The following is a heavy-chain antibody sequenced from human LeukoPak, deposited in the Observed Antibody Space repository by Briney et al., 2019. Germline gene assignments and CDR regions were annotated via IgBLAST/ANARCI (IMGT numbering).Heavy chain of an antibody. J-gene: IGHJ4*02. CDR2: IKHREKT. Sequence: PSHTLSLTCAVYGGSFSTYYWTWIRHPPGKWLEWIGEIKHREKTNYSPSLKSRVTISLDTSKNQVSLKLSSGTAADTAGYYCAREGLTSAYKPLGYWGQGTLVIVSS. CDR1: GGSFSTYY. V-gene: IGHV4-34*01. CDR3: AREGLTSAYKPLGY. D-gene: IGHD5-24*01.